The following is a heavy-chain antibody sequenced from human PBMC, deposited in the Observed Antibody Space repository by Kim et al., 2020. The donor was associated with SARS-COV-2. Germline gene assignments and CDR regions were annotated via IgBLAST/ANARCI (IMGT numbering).Heavy chain of an antibody. D-gene: IGHD3-10*01. CDR3: ARVQPYYYGSGSYIYYYGMDV. CDR1: GYTFTSYG. J-gene: IGHJ6*02. CDR2: ISAYNGNT. V-gene: IGHV1-18*01. Sequence: ASVKVSCKASGYTFTSYGISWVRQAPGQGLEWMGWISAYNGNTNYAQKLQGRVTMTTDTSTSTAYMELRSLRSDDTAVYYCARVQPYYYGSGSYIYYYGMDVWGQGTTVTVSS.